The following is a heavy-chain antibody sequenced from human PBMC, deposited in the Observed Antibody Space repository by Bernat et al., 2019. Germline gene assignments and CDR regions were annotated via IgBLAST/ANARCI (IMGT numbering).Heavy chain of an antibody. J-gene: IGHJ6*03. CDR2: IKQDGSEK. V-gene: IGHV3-7*01. Sequence: EVQLVESGGGLVQPGGSLRLSCAASGFTFSSYWMSWVRQAPGKGLEWVANIKQDGSEKYYVDSVKGRFTISRDNAKNSLYLQMNSLRAEDTAVYYCARAIVPQDYYYYMDVWGKGTTVTVSS. CDR3: ARAIVPQDYYYYMDV. CDR1: GFTFSSYW. D-gene: IGHD2-2*01.